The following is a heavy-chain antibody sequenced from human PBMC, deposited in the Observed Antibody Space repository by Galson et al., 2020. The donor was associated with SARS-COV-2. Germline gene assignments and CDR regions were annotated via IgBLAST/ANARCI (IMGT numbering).Heavy chain of an antibody. D-gene: IGHD4-17*01. Sequence: GGSLRLSCAASGFTFSRYAMAWFRKAPGKGLEWVSGISGGGGSTYYADSVKGRFTISRDISQNTVYLQMSSLRAEDTAVYYCAKDRGNDYGDQLDFWGQGTQVTVSS. CDR3: AKDRGNDYGDQLDF. V-gene: IGHV3-23*01. CDR1: GFTFSRYA. CDR2: ISGGGGST. J-gene: IGHJ4*02.